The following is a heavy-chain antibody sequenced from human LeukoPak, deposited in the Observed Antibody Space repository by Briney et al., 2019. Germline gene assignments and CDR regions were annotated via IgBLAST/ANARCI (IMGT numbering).Heavy chain of an antibody. Sequence: GGSLRLSCAASGFTFSSYWMSWVRQAPGKGLEWVANIKQDGSEKFYVDSVKGRFTISRDNAKNSLYLQMNSLRADDTSLYYRKTTYDILTGYFDYWGQGTLVTVSS. V-gene: IGHV3-7*02. D-gene: IGHD3-9*01. CDR2: IKQDGSEK. CDR1: GFTFSSYW. J-gene: IGHJ4*02. CDR3: KTTYDILTGYFDY.